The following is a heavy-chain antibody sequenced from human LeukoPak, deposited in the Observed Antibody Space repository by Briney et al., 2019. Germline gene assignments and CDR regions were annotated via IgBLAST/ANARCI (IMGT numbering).Heavy chain of an antibody. CDR3: ARLGVRYSTSAWWFDP. Sequence: SETLSLTCTVSGGSINSYYWSWIRQPPGKGLEWIGYIYYSGSTNYSPSLKSRVTISVDTSKNQFSLKLSSVTAADTAVYYCARLGVRYSTSAWWFDPLGQGTLVAVSS. CDR2: IYYSGST. D-gene: IGHD6-6*01. V-gene: IGHV4-59*08. J-gene: IGHJ5*02. CDR1: GGSINSYY.